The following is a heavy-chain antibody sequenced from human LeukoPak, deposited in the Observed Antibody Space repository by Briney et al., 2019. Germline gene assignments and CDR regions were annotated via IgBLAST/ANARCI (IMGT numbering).Heavy chain of an antibody. J-gene: IGHJ4*02. CDR3: ARGRRSSSSPVGY. D-gene: IGHD6-6*01. Sequence: PSETLSLTCTVSGGSISSYYWSWIRQPPGKGLEWIGYIYYSGSTNYNPSLKSRVTISVDTSKSQFSLKLSSVTAADTAVYYCARGRRSSSSPVGYWGQGTLVTVSS. V-gene: IGHV4-59*01. CDR2: IYYSGST. CDR1: GGSISSYY.